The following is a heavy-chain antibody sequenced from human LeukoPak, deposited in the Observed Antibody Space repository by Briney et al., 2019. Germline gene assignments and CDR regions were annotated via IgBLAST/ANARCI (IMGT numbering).Heavy chain of an antibody. J-gene: IGHJ6*02. V-gene: IGHV3-48*02. CDR2: ISSTSSTI. Sequence: GGSLRLSCAASEFTFSTYTMNWVREAPGKGLEWVSSISSTSSTIYYADSVKGRFTISRDNPKNSLYLQMNSLRDEDTAVYYCARVGCRGGSCSSRGDYYYGMDVWGQGTTVTVSS. D-gene: IGHD2-15*01. CDR3: ARVGCRGGSCSSRGDYYYGMDV. CDR1: EFTFSTYT.